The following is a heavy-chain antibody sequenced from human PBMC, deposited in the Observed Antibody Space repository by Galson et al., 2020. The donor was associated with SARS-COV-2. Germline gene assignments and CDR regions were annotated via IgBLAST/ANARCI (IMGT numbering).Heavy chain of an antibody. J-gene: IGHJ4*02. V-gene: IGHV3-33*01. Sequence: GESLKISCAASGFTFSSYGMHWVRQAPGKGLEWVAVIWYDGSNKYYADSVKGRFTISRDNSKNTLYLQMNSLRAEDTAVYYCARDSQESPAPEWLFPGPSYYFDYWGQGTLVTVSS. D-gene: IGHD3-3*01. CDR1: GFTFSSYG. CDR2: IWYDGSNK. CDR3: ARDSQESPAPEWLFPGPSYYFDY.